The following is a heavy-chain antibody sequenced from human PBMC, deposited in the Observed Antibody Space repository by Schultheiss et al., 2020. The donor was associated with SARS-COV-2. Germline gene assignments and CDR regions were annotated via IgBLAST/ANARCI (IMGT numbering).Heavy chain of an antibody. V-gene: IGHV4-34*01. CDR1: GGSFSGYY. CDR2: INHSGST. D-gene: IGHD6-6*01. CDR3: ARGGSSAHFDY. J-gene: IGHJ4*02. Sequence: GSLRLSCAVYGGSFSGYYWSWIRQPPGKGLEWIGEINHSGSTNYNPSLKSRVTISVDTSKNQFSLKLSSVTAADTAVYYCARGGSSAHFDYWGQGTLVTVSS.